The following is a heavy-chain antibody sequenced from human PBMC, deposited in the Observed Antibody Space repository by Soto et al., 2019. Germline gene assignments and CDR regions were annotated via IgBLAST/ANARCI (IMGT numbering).Heavy chain of an antibody. CDR2: TYYRSKWYN. CDR3: ARWEWREFFCLDY. CDR1: GGDISNNTAA. J-gene: IGHJ4*02. Sequence: SQTCTHICTISGGDISNNTAAWDWFRQSPSRGLEWLGRTYYRSKWYNDYAVSVKSRITINPDTSKNQFSLQLNSVTPEDTAVYYCARWEWREFFCLDYWGQGTLVTVSS. V-gene: IGHV6-1*01. D-gene: IGHD3-10*01.